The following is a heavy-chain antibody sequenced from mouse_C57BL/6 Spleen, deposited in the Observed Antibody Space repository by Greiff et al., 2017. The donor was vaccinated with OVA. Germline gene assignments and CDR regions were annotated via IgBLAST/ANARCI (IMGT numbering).Heavy chain of an antibody. Sequence: EVMLVESGPVLVKPGASVKMSCKASGYTFTDYYMNWVKQSHGKSLEWIGVINPYNGGTSYNQKFKGKATLTVDKSSSTAYMELNSLTSEDSAVYYCARNPYYYGSSNNWYFDVWGTGTTVTVSS. CDR3: ARNPYYYGSSNNWYFDV. CDR2: INPYNGGT. V-gene: IGHV1-19*01. CDR1: GYTFTDYY. D-gene: IGHD1-1*01. J-gene: IGHJ1*03.